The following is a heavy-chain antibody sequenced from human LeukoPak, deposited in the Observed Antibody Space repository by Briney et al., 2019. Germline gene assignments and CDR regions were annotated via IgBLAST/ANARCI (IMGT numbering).Heavy chain of an antibody. CDR2: IGVAGDT. J-gene: IGHJ6*02. CDR1: GFTFSNYD. D-gene: IGHD6-19*01. Sequence: PGGSLRLSCAASGFTFSNYDMQWVRQTIGKGLEWVSAIGVAGDTHYADSVKGRFTVSREDAKNSLYLQMNSLRAGDTAVYYCARDPSGRGMDVWGQGTTVTVSS. V-gene: IGHV3-13*01. CDR3: ARDPSGRGMDV.